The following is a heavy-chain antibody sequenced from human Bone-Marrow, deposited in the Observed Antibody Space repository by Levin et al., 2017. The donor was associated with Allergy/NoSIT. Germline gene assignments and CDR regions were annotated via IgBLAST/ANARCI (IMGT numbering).Heavy chain of an antibody. CDR3: ARLEAYDDNNQGH. CDR2: IYSSGAT. V-gene: IGHV3-53*01. Sequence: GGSLRLSCAVTGFIVSSKPMSWVRQAPGKGLEWVSVIYSSGATYYADSVKGRFTSSRDNSKNTIYRQLRTLRADDTAFYFCARLEAYDDNNQGHWGQGTLVIVSS. D-gene: IGHD4-23*01. J-gene: IGHJ4*02. CDR1: GFIVSSKP.